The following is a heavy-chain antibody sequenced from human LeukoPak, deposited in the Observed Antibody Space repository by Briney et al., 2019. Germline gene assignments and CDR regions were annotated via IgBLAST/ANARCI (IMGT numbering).Heavy chain of an antibody. D-gene: IGHD3-16*01. J-gene: IGHJ3*01. V-gene: IGHV3-74*01. CDR3: TRRGMALDAFDV. Sequence: GRSLRLSCAASGFTFSSYGMHWVRQAPGKGLVWVSRIYSDGITTNYADSVKGRFTISRDNAKNTLYLQMDSLRAVDTAVYYCTRRGMALDAFDVWGQGTMVTVSS. CDR2: IYSDGITT. CDR1: GFTFSSYG.